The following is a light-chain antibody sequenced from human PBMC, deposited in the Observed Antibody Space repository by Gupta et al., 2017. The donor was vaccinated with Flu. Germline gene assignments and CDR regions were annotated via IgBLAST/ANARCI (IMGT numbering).Light chain of an antibody. J-gene: IGKJ3*01. CDR1: QSISKY. CDR3: QQSYRTPLLT. Sequence: ERVTITCRASQSISKYLNWDQKKPGEAPKLLVYAASSLQSGVPSRFSGSGSGTDFTLTISSLQPEDCATYFCQQSYRTPLLTFGPGTKVDIK. V-gene: IGKV1-39*01. CDR2: AAS.